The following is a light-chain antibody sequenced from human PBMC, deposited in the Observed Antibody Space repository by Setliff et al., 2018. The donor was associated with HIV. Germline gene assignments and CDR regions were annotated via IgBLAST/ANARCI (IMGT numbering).Light chain of an antibody. J-gene: IGKJ4*01. V-gene: IGKV1-5*03. CDR3: QQYNTDLFS. CDR1: ESISIW. Sequence: DIQMTQSPSTLSASVGDRVTITCRASESISIWLSWYQQKPGKAPKFLIYKASSLESGFPSRFSGSGSGTEFTLTISSLQPDDFATYFCQQYNTDLFSFGVGTKVDIK. CDR2: KAS.